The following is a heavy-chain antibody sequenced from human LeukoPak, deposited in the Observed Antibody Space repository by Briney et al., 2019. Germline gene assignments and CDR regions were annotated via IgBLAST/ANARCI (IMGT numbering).Heavy chain of an antibody. CDR3: ASIFGADMDV. CDR2: INWNGGRT. J-gene: IGHJ6*03. Sequence: GGSLRLSCAASGFTFDDYGMSWVRQAPGKGLEWVCGINWNGGRTGYADSVKGRFTISRDNAKKSQYLQMNSLRAEDTALYYCASIFGADMDVWGKGTTVTVSS. V-gene: IGHV3-20*04. D-gene: IGHD3-3*02. CDR1: GFTFDDYG.